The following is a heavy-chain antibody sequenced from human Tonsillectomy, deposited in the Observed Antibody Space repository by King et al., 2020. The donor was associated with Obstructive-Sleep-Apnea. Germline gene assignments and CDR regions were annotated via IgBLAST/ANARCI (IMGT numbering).Heavy chain of an antibody. J-gene: IGHJ4*02. CDR1: GFTFGDYA. V-gene: IGHV3-9*01. Sequence: VQLVESGGGLVQPGRSLRLSCAASGFTFGDYAMHWVRQAPGEGLEWVSGISWNSGSIGYAGSLKGRFTICIDNAKNSLYLQMNSLRGEDTAFYYCAKDLSSGWYSPQDYWGQGTLVTVSS. D-gene: IGHD6-19*01. CDR2: ISWNSGSI. CDR3: AKDLSSGWYSPQDY.